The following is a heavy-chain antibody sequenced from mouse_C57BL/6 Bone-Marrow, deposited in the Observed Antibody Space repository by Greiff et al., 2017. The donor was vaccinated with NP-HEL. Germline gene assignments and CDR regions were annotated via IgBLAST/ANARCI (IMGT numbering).Heavy chain of an antibody. CDR2: IDPENGDT. J-gene: IGHJ2*01. Sequence: EVQLVESGAELVRPGASVKLSCTASGFNIKDDYMHWVKQRPEQGLEWIGWIDPENGDTEYASKFQGKATITADTSSNTAYLQLSSLTSEDTAVYYCTTRFPNYFDYWGQGTTLTVSS. V-gene: IGHV14-4*01. CDR1: GFNIKDDY. CDR3: TTRFPNYFDY.